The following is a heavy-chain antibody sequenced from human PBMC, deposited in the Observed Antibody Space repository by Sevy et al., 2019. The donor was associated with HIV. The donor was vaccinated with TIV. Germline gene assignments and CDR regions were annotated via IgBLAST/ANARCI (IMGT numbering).Heavy chain of an antibody. CDR3: TTGGSLFQH. CDR2: IKNKVDGGTT. V-gene: IGHV3-15*01. D-gene: IGHD3-10*01. Sequence: GGSLRLSCAGSGFSFSSYWMSWVRQAPGKGLEWVAHIKNKVDGGTTDYAAPVRGRFTISREDSKNSLFLQMNSLKIEDTAVYYCTTGGSLFQHWGQGTLLTVSS. J-gene: IGHJ1*01. CDR1: GFSFSSYW.